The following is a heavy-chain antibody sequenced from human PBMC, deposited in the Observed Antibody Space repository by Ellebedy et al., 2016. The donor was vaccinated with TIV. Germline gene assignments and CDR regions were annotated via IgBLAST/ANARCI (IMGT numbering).Heavy chain of an antibody. CDR3: VKDHYGDIVATSWFDY. D-gene: IGHD5-12*01. Sequence: GGSLRLSXQPYGFSFSTFGINWVRQAPGKGLEWVSAISGSGGSTYYADSVKGRFTISRDNSKNTLYLQMNSLRAEDTAVYYCVKDHYGDIVATSWFDYWGQGTLVTVSS. CDR2: ISGSGGST. J-gene: IGHJ4*02. CDR1: GFSFSTFG. V-gene: IGHV3-23*01.